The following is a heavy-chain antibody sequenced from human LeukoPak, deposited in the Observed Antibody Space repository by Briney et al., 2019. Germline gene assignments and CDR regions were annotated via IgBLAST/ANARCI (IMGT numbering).Heavy chain of an antibody. CDR2: IYSGGSS. Sequence: GGSLRLSCAASGFAVRSNYMNWVRQTPGKGLEWVSVIYSGGSSYYADSVKGRFTISRDNSKNTLYLQMNSLRAEDTAVYYCAKGVKNWNALGYWGQGTLVTVSS. J-gene: IGHJ4*02. V-gene: IGHV3-53*01. CDR3: AKGVKNWNALGY. D-gene: IGHD1-1*01. CDR1: GFAVRSNY.